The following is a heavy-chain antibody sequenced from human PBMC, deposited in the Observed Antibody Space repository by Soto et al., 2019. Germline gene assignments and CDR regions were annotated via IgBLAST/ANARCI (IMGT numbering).Heavy chain of an antibody. CDR1: GGSISTSVYY. CDR2: IYYSGSA. Sequence: SETLSLTCTVSGGSISTSVYYWGWIRQPPGRGLEWMANIYYSGSAYYNPSLKSRVSTSVDTSKNQFSLKLRSVTAADTAMYYCTRIFSDALDIWGQGTMVTVSS. CDR3: TRIFSDALDI. J-gene: IGHJ3*02. V-gene: IGHV4-39*01.